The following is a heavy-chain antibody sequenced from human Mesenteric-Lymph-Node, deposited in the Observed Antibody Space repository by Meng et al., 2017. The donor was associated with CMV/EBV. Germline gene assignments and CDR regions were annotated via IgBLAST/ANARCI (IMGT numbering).Heavy chain of an antibody. CDR3: ARVKDSSTSQIDY. J-gene: IGHJ4*02. CDR2: IYYSGST. Sequence: GSLRLSCTVSGGSISSYYWSWIRQPPGKGLEWIGYIYYSGSTNYNPSLKSRVTISVDTSKNQFSLKLSSVTAADTAVYYCARVKDSSTSQIDYWGQGTLVTVSS. V-gene: IGHV4-59*01. D-gene: IGHD2-2*01. CDR1: GGSISSYY.